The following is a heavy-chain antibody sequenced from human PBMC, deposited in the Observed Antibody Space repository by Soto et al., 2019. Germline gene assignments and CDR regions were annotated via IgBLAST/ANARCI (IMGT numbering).Heavy chain of an antibody. CDR1: GFTFSSYS. CDR2: ISSSSSCI. D-gene: IGHD6-13*01. Sequence: EVQLVESGGGLVKPGGSLRLSCAASGFTFSSYSMNWVRQAPGKGLEWVSSISSSSSCIYYADSVKGRFTISRDNAKNSLYLQMNSLRAEDTAVYYCAKTTYSSRYYYGMDVWGQGTTVTVSS. V-gene: IGHV3-21*01. J-gene: IGHJ6*02. CDR3: AKTTYSSRYYYGMDV.